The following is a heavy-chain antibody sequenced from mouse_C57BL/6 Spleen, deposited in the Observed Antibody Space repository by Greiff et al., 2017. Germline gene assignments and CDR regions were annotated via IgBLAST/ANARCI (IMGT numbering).Heavy chain of an antibody. D-gene: IGHD1-1*01. Sequence: EVQVVESGGGLVKPGGSLKLSCAASGFTFSSYAMSWVRQTPEKRLEWVATISDGGSYTYYPDNVKGRFTISRDNAKNNLYLQMSHLKSEDTAMYYCARDSITTVVATDYAMDYWGQGTSVTVSS. CDR1: GFTFSSYA. V-gene: IGHV5-4*01. CDR2: ISDGGSYT. J-gene: IGHJ4*01. CDR3: ARDSITTVVATDYAMDY.